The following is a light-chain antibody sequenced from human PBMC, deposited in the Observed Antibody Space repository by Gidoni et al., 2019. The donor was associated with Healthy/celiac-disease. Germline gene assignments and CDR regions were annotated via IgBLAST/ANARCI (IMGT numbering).Light chain of an antibody. CDR1: QSVSSY. V-gene: IGKV3-11*01. CDR2: DAS. J-gene: IGKJ3*01. CDR3: QQRSNWPLT. Sequence: EIVWTQSPATLSLSPGERATLSCRASQSVSSYLAWYQQKPGQAPRLLIYDASNRATGIPARFSGSGSGTDFTLTISSLEPEDFAVYYCQQRSNWPLTFGPXTKVDIK.